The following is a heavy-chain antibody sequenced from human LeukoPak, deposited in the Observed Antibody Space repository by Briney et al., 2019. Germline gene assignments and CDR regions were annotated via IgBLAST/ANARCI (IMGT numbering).Heavy chain of an antibody. CDR3: ARFTYSSGWYYYYYGMDV. J-gene: IGHJ6*02. CDR1: GYSFTTYW. Sequence: GGSLRLSCKGSGYSFTTYWIGWVRQMPGRGLEWMGIIYPGDSNTRYSPSFQGQVTISADKSISTAYLQWSSLKASDTAMYYCARFTYSSGWYYYYYGMDVWGQGTTVTVSS. V-gene: IGHV5-51*01. D-gene: IGHD6-19*01. CDR2: IYPGDSNT.